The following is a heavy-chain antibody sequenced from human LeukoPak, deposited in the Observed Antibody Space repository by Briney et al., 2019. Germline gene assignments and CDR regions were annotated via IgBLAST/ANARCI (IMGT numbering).Heavy chain of an antibody. D-gene: IGHD1-1*01. CDR1: GFTFSDYA. CDR2: ASYYVGKQ. J-gene: IGHJ4*02. CDR3: AKAGIGADGAGFLCEY. Sequence: GGSLRLSCAASGFTFSDYAMSWVRQAPGKGLEWVSTASYYVGKQYHADSARGRFTVSRDNSRNTVSLQMSSLRVEDTGIYYCAKAGIGADGAGFLCEYWGQGTLVTVSS. V-gene: IGHV3-23*01.